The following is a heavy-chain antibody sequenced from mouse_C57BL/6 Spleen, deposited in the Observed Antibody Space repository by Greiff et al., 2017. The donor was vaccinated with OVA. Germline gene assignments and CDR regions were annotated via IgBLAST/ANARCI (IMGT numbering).Heavy chain of an antibody. J-gene: IGHJ1*03. CDR1: GYSFTGYF. V-gene: IGHV1-20*01. CDR2: INPYNGDT. CDR3: ARPGSIYWYFDV. Sequence: VQLQQSGPELVKPGDSVKISCKASGYSFTGYFMNWVMQSHGKSLEWIGRINPYNGDTFYNQKFKGKATLTVDKSSSTAHMELRSLTSEDSAVYYCARPGSIYWYFDVWGTGTTVTVSS. D-gene: IGHD1-1*01.